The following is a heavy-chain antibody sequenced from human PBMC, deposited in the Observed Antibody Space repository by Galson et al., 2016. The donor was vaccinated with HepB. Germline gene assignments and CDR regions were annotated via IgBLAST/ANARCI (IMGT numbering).Heavy chain of an antibody. Sequence: SLRLSCAASGFTFSTYGMHWVRQAPGKGLAWVAVIWYDGINKYYADSVKGRFTISRDNSKNTLYLQMNSLRAEDTAVYYCARDLSGKSGLDYWGQGTLVTVPS. CDR1: GFTFSTYG. CDR2: IWYDGINK. D-gene: IGHD3-10*01. V-gene: IGHV3-33*01. CDR3: ARDLSGKSGLDY. J-gene: IGHJ4*02.